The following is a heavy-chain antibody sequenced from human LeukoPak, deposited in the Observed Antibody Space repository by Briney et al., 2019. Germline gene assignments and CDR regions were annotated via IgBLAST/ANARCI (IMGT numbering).Heavy chain of an antibody. CDR3: ARVSWGSYRYVDPGPFDY. CDR2: IYTSGST. Sequence: SQTLSLTCTVSGGSVSSGDYYWSWIRQPAGKGLEWIGRIYTSGSTSYSPSLKSRVTISVDTSKNQFSLKLSSVTAADTAVYYCARVSWGSYRYVDPGPFDYWGQGTLVTVSS. V-gene: IGHV4-61*02. CDR1: GGSVSSGDYY. J-gene: IGHJ4*02. D-gene: IGHD3-16*02.